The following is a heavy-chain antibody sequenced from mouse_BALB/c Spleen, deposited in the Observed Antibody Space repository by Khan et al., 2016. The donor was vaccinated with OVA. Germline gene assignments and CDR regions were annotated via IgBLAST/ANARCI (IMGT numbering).Heavy chain of an antibody. CDR2: IWGGGGT. J-gene: IGHJ4*01. CDR3: ARYYYRSDGYYDMDY. V-gene: IGHV2-6-4*01. Sequence: QVQLKQSGPGLVAPSQSLSITCTVSGFSLTRYNIHWVRQPPGKGLEWLGMIWGGGGTDYNSTPKSRLSICKDNSKSQVFLKMNNLQTDDSAMYYCARYYYRSDGYYDMDYWGQGTSVTVSS. D-gene: IGHD2-14*01. CDR1: GFSLTRYN.